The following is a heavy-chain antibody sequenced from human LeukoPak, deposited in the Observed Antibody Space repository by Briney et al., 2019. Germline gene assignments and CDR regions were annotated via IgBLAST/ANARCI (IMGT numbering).Heavy chain of an antibody. J-gene: IGHJ4*02. CDR2: IIPIFGTA. V-gene: IGHV1-69*05. D-gene: IGHD3-10*01. Sequence: SVKVSCKASGDTFSSYSISWVRQAPGQGLEWMGGIIPIFGTANYAQKFQGRVTITTDESTSTAYMELSSLRSEDTAVYYCARGRYYGSGSYIYWGQGTLVTVSS. CDR3: ARGRYYGSGSYIY. CDR1: GDTFSSYS.